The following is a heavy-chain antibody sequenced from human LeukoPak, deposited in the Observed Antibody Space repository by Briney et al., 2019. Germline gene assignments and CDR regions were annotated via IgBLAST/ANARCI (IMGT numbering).Heavy chain of an antibody. CDR1: GGSISSYY. CDR2: IYYSGST. Sequence: SETLSLTCTVSGGSISSYYWSWIRQPPGTGLGWVGHIYYSGSTNYNPSLTSRVTISVDTSKNQFSLKLSSVTAADTAVYYCASRSSIWSGYQDTLYYFDSWGQGTLVTVSS. CDR3: ASRSSIWSGYQDTLYYFDS. D-gene: IGHD3-3*01. J-gene: IGHJ4*02. V-gene: IGHV4-59*01.